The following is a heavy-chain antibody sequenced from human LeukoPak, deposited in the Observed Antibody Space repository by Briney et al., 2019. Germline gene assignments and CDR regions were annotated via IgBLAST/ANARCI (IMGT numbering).Heavy chain of an antibody. D-gene: IGHD1-14*01. CDR1: GDSISSDTYY. CDR2: IYYSGST. J-gene: IGHJ2*01. CDR3: ARRGSGASLEYYFDL. V-gene: IGHV4-39*01. Sequence: SETLSLTCTVSGDSISSDTYYWGWIRQPPGKGLEWIVSIYYSGSTYYKTSLKSRVTISVDTSKKQFSLKLSSVTAADTAVYYCARRGSGASLEYYFDLWGRGTLVTVSS.